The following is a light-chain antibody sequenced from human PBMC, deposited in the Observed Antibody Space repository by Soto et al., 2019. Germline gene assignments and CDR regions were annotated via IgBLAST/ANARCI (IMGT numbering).Light chain of an antibody. V-gene: IGKV3-20*01. CDR3: QQYSSSRT. Sequence: IVLTPSPGTLSLSPGERATLSCRASQSVSSSYLAWYQQKPGQAPRLLIDGASSRATGIPDRFSGSGSGTDFTLTISRLEPEDFAVYYCQQYSSSRTFGQGTKVDIK. CDR1: QSVSSSY. CDR2: GAS. J-gene: IGKJ1*01.